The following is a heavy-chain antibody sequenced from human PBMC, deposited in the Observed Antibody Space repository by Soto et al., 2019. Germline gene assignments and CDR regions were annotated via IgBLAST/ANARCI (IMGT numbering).Heavy chain of an antibody. Sequence: GGSLRLSCAASGFTFSSYAMSWVRQAPGKGLEWVSAISGSGGNTYYADSVKGRFTISRDNSKNTLYLQMNSLRAEDTAVYYCAKLSAAQAEKAEFDYWGQGTLVTVSS. D-gene: IGHD3-16*02. J-gene: IGHJ4*02. V-gene: IGHV3-23*01. CDR3: AKLSAAQAEKAEFDY. CDR1: GFTFSSYA. CDR2: ISGSGGNT.